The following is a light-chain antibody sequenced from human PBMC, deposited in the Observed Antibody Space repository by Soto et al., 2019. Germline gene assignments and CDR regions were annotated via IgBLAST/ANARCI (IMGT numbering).Light chain of an antibody. CDR2: GAT. J-gene: IGKJ5*01. CDR1: QSVRGSY. Sequence: EIVLTQSPGTLSLSPGERATLSCRASQSVRGSYLAWYRQRPGLAPRLLIYGATSRATGIPDRFSGSGSGTDFTLTISRLEPEDFAVYYCQQYDSTPLYTFGQGTRLEIK. CDR3: QQYDSTPLYT. V-gene: IGKV3-20*01.